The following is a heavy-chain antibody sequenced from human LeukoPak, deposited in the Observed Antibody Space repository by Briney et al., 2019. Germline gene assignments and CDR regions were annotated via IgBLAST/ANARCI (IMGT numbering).Heavy chain of an antibody. CDR3: ARPTLSREGQNAFDI. J-gene: IGHJ3*02. CDR1: GYSFTSYW. Sequence: GESLKISCKGSGYSFTSYWIGWVRQMPGKGLEWMGIIYPGDSDTRYSPSFQGQVTISADKSISTAYLQWSSLKASDTAMYYCARPTLSREGQNAFDIWGQGTMVTVSS. CDR2: IYPGDSDT. V-gene: IGHV5-51*01. D-gene: IGHD2/OR15-2a*01.